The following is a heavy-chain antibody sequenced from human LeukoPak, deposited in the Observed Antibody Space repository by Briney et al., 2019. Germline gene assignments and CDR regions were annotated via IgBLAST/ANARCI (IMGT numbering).Heavy chain of an antibody. V-gene: IGHV4-30-2*01. CDR1: GGSISSGGYS. J-gene: IGHJ5*02. CDR3: ARGEPRGSGWYGDWFDP. CDR2: IYHSGST. Sequence: PSETLSLTCTVSGGSISSGGYSWSWIRQPPGKGLEWIGYIYHSGSTYYNPSLKSRVTISVDRSKNQFSLKLSSVTAADTAVYCCARGEPRGSGWYGDWFDPWGQGTLVTVSS. D-gene: IGHD6-19*01.